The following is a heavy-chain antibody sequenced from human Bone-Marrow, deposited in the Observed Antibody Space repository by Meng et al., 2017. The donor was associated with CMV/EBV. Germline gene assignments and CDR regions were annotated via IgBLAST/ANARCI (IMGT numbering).Heavy chain of an antibody. CDR2: SSSSTYI. J-gene: IGHJ4*02. D-gene: IGHD5-18*01. CDR3: AKDQGQLWSPYFGY. Sequence: GGSLRLSCAASGFTFSSYAMNWVRQTPGKGLEWVSSSSSSTYIYYADSVKGRFTISRDNAKNSLFLQMNSLRAEDTAVYYCAKDQGQLWSPYFGYWGQGTLVTVSS. CDR1: GFTFSSYA. V-gene: IGHV3-21*01.